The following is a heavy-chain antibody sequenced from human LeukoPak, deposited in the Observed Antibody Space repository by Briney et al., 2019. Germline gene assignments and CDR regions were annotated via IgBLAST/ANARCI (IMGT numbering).Heavy chain of an antibody. J-gene: IGHJ4*02. V-gene: IGHV3-23*01. CDR3: AKDPTTYGSGSPYY. D-gene: IGHD3-10*01. CDR2: ISGSGGST. Sequence: PGGSLRLSCAASGFTFSSYAMSWVRQAPGKGLEWVSAISGSGGSTYYADSVKGRFTISRVNSKNTLYLQMNSLRAEDTAVYYCAKDPTTYGSGSPYYWGQGTLVTVSS. CDR1: GFTFSSYA.